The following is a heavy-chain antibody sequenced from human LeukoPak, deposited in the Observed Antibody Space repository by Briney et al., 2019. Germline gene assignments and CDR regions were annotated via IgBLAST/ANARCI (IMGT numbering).Heavy chain of an antibody. CDR3: SGGTTVTTLDY. V-gene: IGHV3-73*01. D-gene: IGHD4-17*01. J-gene: IGHJ4*02. CDR1: GFTFSGSA. Sequence: GESRKLSCVVSGFTFSGSAMHWVRQASGKGLEWVARIRSKAGSYATEYAASVKGRFTISREDSKNTAYLQMNSLKTEDTAVYYCSGGTTVTTLDYWGQGTLVTSSS. CDR2: IRSKAGSYAT.